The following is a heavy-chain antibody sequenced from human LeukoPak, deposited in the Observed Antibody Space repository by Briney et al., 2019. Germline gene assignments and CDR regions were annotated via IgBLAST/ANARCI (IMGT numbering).Heavy chain of an antibody. Sequence: SVRVSCKASGGTFSSYAISWVRQAPGQGLEWMGRIIPILGIANYAQKFQGRVTITADKSTSTAYMELSSLRSEDTAVYYCARDRYRGLGLYYFDYWGQGTLVTVSS. CDR2: IIPILGIA. D-gene: IGHD3/OR15-3a*01. CDR1: GGTFSSYA. V-gene: IGHV1-69*04. J-gene: IGHJ4*02. CDR3: ARDRYRGLGLYYFDY.